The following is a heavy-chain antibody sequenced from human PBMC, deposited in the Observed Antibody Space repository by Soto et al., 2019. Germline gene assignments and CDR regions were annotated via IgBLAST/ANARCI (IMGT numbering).Heavy chain of an antibody. J-gene: IGHJ4*02. Sequence: EVQLVESGGGLVQPGGSLSLPCAASGFTFSSYWMHCVRQAPGKGLVWVSRINSGGSSTSYADSVKGRCPISRDNPKNTLYLHMNSLRAEDTAGSYCASPQGYADSRRAISEYWGQGTRVTVSS. D-gene: IGHD4-17*01. V-gene: IGHV3-74*01. CDR1: GFTFSSYW. CDR2: INSGGSST. CDR3: ASPQGYADSRRAISEY.